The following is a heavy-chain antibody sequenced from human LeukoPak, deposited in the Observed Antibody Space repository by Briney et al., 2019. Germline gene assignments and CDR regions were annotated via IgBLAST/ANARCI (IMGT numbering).Heavy chain of an antibody. CDR3: AKEDRMVAPYYFDY. J-gene: IGHJ4*02. CDR2: ITSTGSST. V-gene: IGHV3-23*01. D-gene: IGHD5-12*01. CDR1: GFTFTNYA. Sequence: GGSLRLSCAASGFTFTNYAMSWVRQAPRKGLEWVSAITSTGSSTYYADSVKGRFTISRDNSKNTMYLQMNSLRAEDTAVYYCAKEDRMVAPYYFDYWGQGTLVTVSS.